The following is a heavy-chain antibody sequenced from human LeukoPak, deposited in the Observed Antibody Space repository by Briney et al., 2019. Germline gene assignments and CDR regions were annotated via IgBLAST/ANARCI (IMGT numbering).Heavy chain of an antibody. Sequence: GGSLRLSCAASGVTFNKNWMSWVRHPPGKGLEWVANIKEDGSEKYYVDSVKGRFTISRDNAKKSLYLQMNSLRAEDTAVYYCARVKWANSFSQLFDYWGQGTLVTVSS. CDR2: IKEDGSEK. J-gene: IGHJ4*02. CDR1: GVTFNKNW. D-gene: IGHD4/OR15-4a*01. CDR3: ARVKWANSFSQLFDY. V-gene: IGHV3-7*01.